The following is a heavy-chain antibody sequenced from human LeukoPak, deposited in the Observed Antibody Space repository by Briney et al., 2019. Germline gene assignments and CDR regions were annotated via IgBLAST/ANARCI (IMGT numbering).Heavy chain of an antibody. D-gene: IGHD4-17*01. Sequence: SETLSLTXAVYGGSFSGYYWSWIRQPPGKGLEWIGEINHSGSTNYNPSLKSRVTISVDTSKNQFSLKLSSVTAADTAVYYCAREEYGSTVTNYWGQGTLVTVSS. J-gene: IGHJ4*02. CDR2: INHSGST. CDR3: AREEYGSTVTNY. CDR1: GGSFSGYY. V-gene: IGHV4-34*01.